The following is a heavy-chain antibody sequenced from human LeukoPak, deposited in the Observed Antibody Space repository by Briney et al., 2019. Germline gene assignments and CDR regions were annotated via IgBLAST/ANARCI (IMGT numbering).Heavy chain of an antibody. Sequence: GGSLRLSCAVSGFTSASDAKSCVRQAPGKGLEWVSDISGSGGSTYYADSVKGRFTISRDNSNNTLYLQMNSLRAEDTAVYYCATPRDLIDGNEAFDIWGQGTMVTVSS. J-gene: IGHJ3*02. CDR2: ISGSGGST. CDR3: ATPRDLIDGNEAFDI. V-gene: IGHV3-23*01. CDR1: GFTSASDA. D-gene: IGHD2-21*02.